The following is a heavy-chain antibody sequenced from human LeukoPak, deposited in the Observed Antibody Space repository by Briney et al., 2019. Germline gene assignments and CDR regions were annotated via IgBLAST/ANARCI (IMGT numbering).Heavy chain of an antibody. V-gene: IGHV4-39*01. Sequence: SETLSLTCTVSGGSISSSSYYWGWIRQPPGKGLEWIGSIYYSGSTYYNPSLKSRVTISVDTSKNQFSLKLSSVTAADTAVYYCASQTIETGYSLSIEAYYFDYWGQGTLVTVSS. CDR2: IYYSGST. CDR3: ASQTIETGYSLSIEAYYFDY. J-gene: IGHJ4*02. D-gene: IGHD5-18*01. CDR1: GGSISSSSYY.